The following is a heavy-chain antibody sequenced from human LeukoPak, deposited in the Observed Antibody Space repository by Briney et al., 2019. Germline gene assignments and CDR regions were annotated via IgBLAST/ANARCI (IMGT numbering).Heavy chain of an antibody. CDR2: IYYSGST. Sequence: SQTLSLTCTVSGGSISSGGYYWSWIRQHPGKGLEWIGYIYYSGSTYYNPSLKSLVTISVDTSKNQFSLKLSSVTAADTAVYYCARAGDYYDSSGYPYYFDYWGQGTLVTVSS. J-gene: IGHJ4*02. V-gene: IGHV4-31*01. D-gene: IGHD3-22*01. CDR3: ARAGDYYDSSGYPYYFDY. CDR1: GGSISSGGYY.